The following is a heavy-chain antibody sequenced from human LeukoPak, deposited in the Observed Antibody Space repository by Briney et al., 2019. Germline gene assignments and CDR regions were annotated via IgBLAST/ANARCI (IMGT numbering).Heavy chain of an antibody. J-gene: IGHJ6*03. V-gene: IGHV4-61*02. CDR1: GGSISSGSYY. CDR2: IYTSGST. Sequence: TSQTLSLTCTVSGGSISSGSYYWSWIRQPAGKGLEWIGRIYTSGSTNYNPSLKSRVTISVDTSKNQFSLKLSSVTAADTAVYYCAHSSSWPYYMDVWGKGTTVTVSS. D-gene: IGHD6-13*01. CDR3: AHSSSWPYYMDV.